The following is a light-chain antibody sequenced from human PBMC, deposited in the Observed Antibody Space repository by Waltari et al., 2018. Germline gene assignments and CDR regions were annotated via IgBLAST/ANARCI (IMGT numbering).Light chain of an antibody. CDR1: QSISTY. V-gene: IGKV1-39*01. J-gene: IGKJ4*01. CDR2: VAS. CDR3: QETSRAPPVT. Sequence: DIQMTQSPSYLSASVGDTVTITCRASQSISTYLNWYQVKPGKAPKLLIYVASSLQSGVPSRFSGSGSGTDFTLTINSLQPEDFATYYCQETSRAPPVTFGGGTKVEIK.